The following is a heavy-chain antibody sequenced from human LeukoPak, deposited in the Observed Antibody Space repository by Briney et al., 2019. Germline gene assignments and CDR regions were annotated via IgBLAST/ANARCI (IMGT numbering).Heavy chain of an antibody. J-gene: IGHJ3*02. D-gene: IGHD6-19*01. Sequence: ASVKVSCKASGYSLTSYDINWVRQATGQGLEWMGWMNPNSGNTGYAQKFQGRVTMTTDTSTSTAYMELRSLRSDDTAVYYCARTPVAGTDAFDIWGQGTMVTVSS. CDR1: GYSLTSYD. CDR2: MNPNSGNT. CDR3: ARTPVAGTDAFDI. V-gene: IGHV1-8*01.